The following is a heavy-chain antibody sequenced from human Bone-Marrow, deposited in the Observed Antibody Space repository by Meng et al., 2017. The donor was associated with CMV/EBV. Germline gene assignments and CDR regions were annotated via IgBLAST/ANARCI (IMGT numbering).Heavy chain of an antibody. CDR1: GYNFASYW. D-gene: IGHD6-19*01. CDR2: IYPGDSDT. CDR3: ARRDGSGWSY. Sequence: GGSLRLSCKGSGYNFASYWFGWVRQMPGKGLEWMGIIYPGDSDTRYSPSFQGQVTISADKSISTAYLQWSSLKASDTAMYYCARRDGSGWSYWGQGTLVTVSS. V-gene: IGHV5-51*01. J-gene: IGHJ4*02.